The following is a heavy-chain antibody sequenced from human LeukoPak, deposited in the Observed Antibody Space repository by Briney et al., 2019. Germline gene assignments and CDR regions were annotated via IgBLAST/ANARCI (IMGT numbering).Heavy chain of an antibody. CDR3: ARDDAFDI. V-gene: IGHV1-2*02. J-gene: IGHJ3*02. CDR2: INPKSGGT. CDR1: GYTVIGYY. Sequence: GASVKVSCKASGYTVIGYYMHWVRQAPGQGLEWMGWINPKSGGTNYAQKFQGRVTMTRDTSISTAYMELSRLRSDDTAVYYCARDDAFDIWGQGTMVTVSS.